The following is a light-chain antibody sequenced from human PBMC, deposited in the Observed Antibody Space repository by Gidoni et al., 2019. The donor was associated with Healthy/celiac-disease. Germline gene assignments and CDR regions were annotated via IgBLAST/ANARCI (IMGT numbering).Light chain of an antibody. CDR3: QQRSNWLLT. CDR1: QSVSSY. CDR2: DAS. Sequence: EIVLTPSPATLSLSPGERATLSCSASQSVSSYLAWYQQKPGQAPRLLIYDASNRATGIPARFSGSGSGTDFTLTISSLVPEDFAVYYCQQRSNWLLTFGPGTKVDIK. V-gene: IGKV3-11*01. J-gene: IGKJ3*01.